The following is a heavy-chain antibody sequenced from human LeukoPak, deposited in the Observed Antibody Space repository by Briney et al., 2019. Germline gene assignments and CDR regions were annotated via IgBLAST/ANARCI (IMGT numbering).Heavy chain of an antibody. D-gene: IGHD7-27*01. CDR3: AKLGHPLDDY. CDR2: F. V-gene: IGHV3-53*01. CDR1: GFTVSSNY. Sequence: PGGSLRLSCAASGFTVSSNYMSWVRQAPRKGLEWVSGFKGRFTISRDTSKNTLFLQMNSLAADDTAAYYCAKLGHPLDDYWGQGTLVTVSS. J-gene: IGHJ4*02.